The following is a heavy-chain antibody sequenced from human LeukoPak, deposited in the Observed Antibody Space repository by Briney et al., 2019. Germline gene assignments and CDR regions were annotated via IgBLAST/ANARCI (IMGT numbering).Heavy chain of an antibody. D-gene: IGHD3-10*01. CDR1: GGSIRSSSDY. CDR3: ACPYASGSYPNWFDP. J-gene: IGHJ5*02. Sequence: PSETLSLTCTVSGGSIRSSSDYWGWIRQPPGKRLEWIGSIYYTGSTYYNPPLKSRVTISVDTSKNQFSLKLSSVTAADTAVYYCACPYASGSYPNWFDPWGQGTLVTVSS. CDR2: IYYTGST. V-gene: IGHV4-39*01.